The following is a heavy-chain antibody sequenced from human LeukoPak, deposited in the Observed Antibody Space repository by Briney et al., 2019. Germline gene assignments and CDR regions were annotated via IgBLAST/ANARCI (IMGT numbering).Heavy chain of an antibody. CDR1: GGSISSNSYY. J-gene: IGHJ4*02. Sequence: SETLSLTCAVSGGSISSNSYYWGWIRQPPGKGLEWIGSIYYSGSTNYNPSLKSRVTISVDTSKNQFSLKLSSVTAADTAVYYCARDRGTTVISGEFDYWGQGTLVTVSS. D-gene: IGHD4-17*01. CDR3: ARDRGTTVISGEFDY. V-gene: IGHV4-39*07. CDR2: IYYSGST.